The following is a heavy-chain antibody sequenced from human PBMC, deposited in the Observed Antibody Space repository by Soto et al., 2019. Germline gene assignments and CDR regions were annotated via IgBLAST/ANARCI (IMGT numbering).Heavy chain of an antibody. CDR1: GGTFSSYA. Sequence: GASVKVSCKASGGTFSSYAISWVRQAPGQGLEWMGGIIPIFGTANYAQKLQGRVTITADESTSTAYMELSSLRSEDTAVYYCAREELSSSWYLDYYYGMDVWGQGTTVTVSS. J-gene: IGHJ6*02. D-gene: IGHD6-13*01. CDR2: IIPIFGTA. V-gene: IGHV1-69*13. CDR3: AREELSSSWYLDYYYGMDV.